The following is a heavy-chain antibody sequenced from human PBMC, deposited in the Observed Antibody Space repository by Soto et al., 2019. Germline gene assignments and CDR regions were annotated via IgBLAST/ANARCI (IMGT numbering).Heavy chain of an antibody. Sequence: PGGSLRLSCAASGFTFNNYGIHWVRQAPGKGLEWVAVIWYDGSQTRYADSVKGRFTISRDNFQNTLYLQMNSLRAEDTAVYYCAKALRPYYYGMDVWGQGTTVTVSS. J-gene: IGHJ6*02. V-gene: IGHV3-33*06. CDR1: GFTFNNYG. CDR2: IWYDGSQT. D-gene: IGHD3-16*01. CDR3: AKALRPYYYGMDV.